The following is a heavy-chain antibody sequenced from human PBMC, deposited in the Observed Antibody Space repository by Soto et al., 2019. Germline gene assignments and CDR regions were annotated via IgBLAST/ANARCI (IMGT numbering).Heavy chain of an antibody. CDR3: ARGGSLRDSIGY. V-gene: IGHV3-30-3*01. Sequence: PGGSLRLSCAASGFTFSSYAKHWVRQAPGKGLEWVAVISYDGSNKYYADSVKGRFTISRDNSKNTLYLQMNSLRAEDTAVYYCARGGSLRDSIGYWGQGTLVTVSS. CDR1: GFTFSSYA. D-gene: IGHD3-22*01. J-gene: IGHJ4*02. CDR2: ISYDGSNK.